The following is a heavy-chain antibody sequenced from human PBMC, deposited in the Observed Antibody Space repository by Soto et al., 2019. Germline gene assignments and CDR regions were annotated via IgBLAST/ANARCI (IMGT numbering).Heavy chain of an antibody. CDR3: ARPVDYGGNYDY. V-gene: IGHV1-69*13. J-gene: IGHJ4*02. Sequence: SVKVSCKASGGTFSSYAISWVRQAPGQGLEWMGGIIPIFGTANYAQKFQGRVTITADESTSTAYMELSSLRSEDTAVYYCARPVDYGGNYDYWGQGTLVTVSS. D-gene: IGHD4-17*01. CDR1: GGTFSSYA. CDR2: IIPIFGTA.